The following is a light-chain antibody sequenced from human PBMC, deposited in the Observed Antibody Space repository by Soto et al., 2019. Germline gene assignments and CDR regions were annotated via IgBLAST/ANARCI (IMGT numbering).Light chain of an antibody. CDR2: GAS. CDR1: QSVCSNF. J-gene: IGKJ5*01. V-gene: IGKV3-20*01. CDR3: QQYGSSPIT. Sequence: EIVLTQSPGTLSLSPGERATLSCRASQSVCSNFLAWYQPKPGQAPRLLIYGASSRATGIPDRFSGSGSGTDFTLTISRLEPEDFAVYYCQQYGSSPITFGQGPRL.